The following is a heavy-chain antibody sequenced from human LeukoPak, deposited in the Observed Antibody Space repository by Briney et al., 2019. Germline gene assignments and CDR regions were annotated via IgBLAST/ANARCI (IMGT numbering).Heavy chain of an antibody. CDR1: GGSFSGYY. V-gene: IGHV4-34*01. CDR2: INHSGST. CDR3: ARRRWVRSIDY. D-gene: IGHD4-23*01. J-gene: IGHJ4*02. Sequence: SETLSLTCAVYGGSFSGYYWSWIRQPPGKGLEWIGEINHSGSTNYNPSLKSRVTISVDTSKNQFSPKLSSVTAADTAVYYCARRRWVRSIDYWGQGTLVTVSS.